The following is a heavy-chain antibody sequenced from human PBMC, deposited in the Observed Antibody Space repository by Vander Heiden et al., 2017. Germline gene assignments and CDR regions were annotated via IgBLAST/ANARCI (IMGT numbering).Heavy chain of an antibody. J-gene: IGHJ3*02. D-gene: IGHD3-22*01. V-gene: IGHV1-69*01. CDR1: GGTFSSYA. CDR2: IIPIFGTA. CDR3: ARVTGGYYDSSGYGAFDI. Sequence: QVQLVQSGAEVKKPGSSVKVSCKASGGTFSSYATSWVRQAPGQGLEWMGGIIPIFGTANYAQKFQGRVTITADESTSTAYMELSSLRSEDTAVYYCARVTGGYYDSSGYGAFDIWGQGTMVTVSS.